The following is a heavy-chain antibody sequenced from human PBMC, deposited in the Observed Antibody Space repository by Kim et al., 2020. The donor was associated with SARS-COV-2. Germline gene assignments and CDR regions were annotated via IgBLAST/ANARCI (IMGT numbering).Heavy chain of an antibody. J-gene: IGHJ4*02. Sequence: NPSLKSRVTISVDTSKNQFSLKLSSVTAADTAVYYCARGGIGYSSGPPDYWGQGTLVTVSS. CDR3: ARGGIGYSSGPPDY. D-gene: IGHD6-19*01. V-gene: IGHV4-34*01.